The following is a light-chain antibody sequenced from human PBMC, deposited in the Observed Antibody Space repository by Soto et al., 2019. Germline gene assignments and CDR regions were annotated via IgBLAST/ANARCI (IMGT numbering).Light chain of an antibody. CDR1: QSVSSSY. Sequence: EIVLTQSPGTLSLSPGERATLSCRASQSVSSSYLAWYQQKPGQSPRLLIYGASSRATGIPDRFSGSGSGTEFTLTISRLEPEGFAVYCCQQYGSSPRTFGQETRLEIK. V-gene: IGKV3-20*01. J-gene: IGKJ5*01. CDR2: GAS. CDR3: QQYGSSPRT.